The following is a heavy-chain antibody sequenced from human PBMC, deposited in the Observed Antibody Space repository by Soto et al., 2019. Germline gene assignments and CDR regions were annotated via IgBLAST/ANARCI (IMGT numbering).Heavy chain of an antibody. CDR1: GGSVSSGSYY. Sequence: SETLSLTCTVSGGSVSSGSYYWSWIRQPPGKGLEWIGYIFSSGNTKYNPSLKSRVTMSADTSKNQFSLNLSSVTAADTAVYYCARGVGTTSGGGFLDYWVREPSSPSPQ. J-gene: IGHJ4*02. V-gene: IGHV4-61*01. D-gene: IGHD1-26*01. CDR2: IFSSGNT. CDR3: ARGVGTTSGGGFLDY.